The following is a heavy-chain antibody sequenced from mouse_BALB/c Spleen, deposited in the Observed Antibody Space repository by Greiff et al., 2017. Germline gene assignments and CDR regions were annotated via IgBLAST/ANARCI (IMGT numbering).Heavy chain of an antibody. Sequence: VQLQQSGAELAKPGASVKMSCKASGYTFTSYWMHWVKQRPGQGLEWIGYINPSTGYTEYNQKFKDKATLTADKSSSTAYMQLSSLTSEDSAVYYCARGYGNYGLWGFDYWGQGTTLTVSS. V-gene: IGHV1-7*01. J-gene: IGHJ2*01. CDR1: GYTFTSYW. D-gene: IGHD2-10*02. CDR3: ARGYGNYGLWGFDY. CDR2: INPSTGYT.